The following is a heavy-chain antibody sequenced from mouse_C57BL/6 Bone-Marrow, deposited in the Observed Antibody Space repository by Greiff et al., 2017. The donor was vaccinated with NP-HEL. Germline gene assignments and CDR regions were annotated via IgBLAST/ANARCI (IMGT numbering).Heavy chain of an antibody. CDR3: TTGGLRRDY. CDR1: GFNIKDDY. D-gene: IGHD2-2*01. Sequence: QSGAELVRPGASVKLSCTASGFNIKDDYMHWVKQRPEQGLEWIGWIDPENGDTEYASKFQGKATITADTSSNTAYLQLSSLTSEDTAVYYCTTGGLRRDYWGQGTTLTVSS. V-gene: IGHV14-4*01. CDR2: IDPENGDT. J-gene: IGHJ2*01.